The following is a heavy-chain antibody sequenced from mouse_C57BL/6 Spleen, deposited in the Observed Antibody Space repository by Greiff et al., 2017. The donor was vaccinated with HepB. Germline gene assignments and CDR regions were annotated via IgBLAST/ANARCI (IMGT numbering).Heavy chain of an antibody. D-gene: IGHD1-1*01. Sequence: VQGVESGPGLVAPSQSLSITCTVSGFSLTSYGVHWVRQPPGKGLEWLVVIWSDGSTTYNSALKSRLSISKDNSKSQVFLKMNSLQTDDTAMYYCARDSLYYYGSSRSYAMDYWGQGTSVTVSS. J-gene: IGHJ4*01. CDR1: GFSLTSYG. V-gene: IGHV2-6*03. CDR2: IWSDGST. CDR3: ARDSLYYYGSSRSYAMDY.